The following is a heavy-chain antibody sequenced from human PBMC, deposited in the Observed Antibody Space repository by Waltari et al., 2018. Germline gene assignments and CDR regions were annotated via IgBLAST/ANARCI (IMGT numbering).Heavy chain of an antibody. CDR3: AREDSSSAYYYGMDV. CDR1: GSTVSSYS. J-gene: IGHJ6*02. V-gene: IGHV3-21*01. Sequence: EVQLVESGGGLVKPGGSLSLSCAASGSTVSSYSMNWVRQAPGKGVEWVSSISRSSSYIYDADSVKGRFTISRDNAKNSLYLQMNSLRAEDTAVYYCAREDSSSAYYYGMDVWGQGTTVTVSS. D-gene: IGHD6-13*01. CDR2: ISRSSSYI.